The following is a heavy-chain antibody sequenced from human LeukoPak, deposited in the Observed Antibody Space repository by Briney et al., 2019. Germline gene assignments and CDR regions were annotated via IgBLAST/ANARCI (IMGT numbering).Heavy chain of an antibody. CDR1: GFNFSSYS. CDR2: ISSSSSYI. D-gene: IGHD1-20*01. V-gene: IGHV3-21*01. Sequence: KPGGSLRLSCAASGFNFSSYSMNWVRQAPGKGLEWVSSISSSSSYIYYADSVKGRFTISRDNAKNSLYLQMNSLRAEDTAVYYCAREQGITGTSSGLDPWGQGTLVTVSS. CDR3: AREQGITGTSSGLDP. J-gene: IGHJ5*02.